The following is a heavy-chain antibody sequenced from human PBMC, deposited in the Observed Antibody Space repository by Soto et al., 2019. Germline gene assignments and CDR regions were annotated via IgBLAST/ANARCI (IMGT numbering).Heavy chain of an antibody. D-gene: IGHD2-21*01. Sequence: GGSVKLSCAASGFTVSSNYMSWVRQAPGKGLEGVSVISRGGSTDYAASVKGSFTISRDNSKNTLYLKLSSLRAADPAIYYCAKYCGASDCYSGFDSWGQGALVTASS. J-gene: IGHJ4*02. CDR2: ISRGGST. CDR1: GFTVSSNY. CDR3: AKYCGASDCYSGFDS. V-gene: IGHV3-66*01.